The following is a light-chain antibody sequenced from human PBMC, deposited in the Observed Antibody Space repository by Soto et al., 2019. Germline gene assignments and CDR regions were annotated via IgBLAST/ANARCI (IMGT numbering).Light chain of an antibody. Sequence: EVVLTRSPGTLSLSPGERATLSCRASQDIKDNYLAWYQQRPGQAPRLLIYGSSDRATGIPDRFSGGGSGTDFTLTISRLEPEDFAVYYCHQYGSSPPYTFGQGTKLEI. CDR2: GSS. CDR1: QDIKDNY. CDR3: HQYGSSPPYT. V-gene: IGKV3-20*01. J-gene: IGKJ2*01.